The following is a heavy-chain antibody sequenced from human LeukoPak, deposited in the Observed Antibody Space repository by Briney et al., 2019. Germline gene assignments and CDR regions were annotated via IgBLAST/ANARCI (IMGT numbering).Heavy chain of an antibody. J-gene: IGHJ6*02. V-gene: IGHV3-48*01. CDR2: ISSTSSTI. CDR3: ARDPPHGMDV. Sequence: GGSLRLSCAASGFTFANYNVNWVRQAPGKGREWVSYISSTSSTIYYADSMKGRFTISRDNAKNSLYLQMNSLRAEDTAVYYCARDPPHGMDVWGQGTTVTVSS. CDR1: GFTFANYN.